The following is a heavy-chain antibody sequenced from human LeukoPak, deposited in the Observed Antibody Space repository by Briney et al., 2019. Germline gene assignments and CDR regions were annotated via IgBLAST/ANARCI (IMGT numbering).Heavy chain of an antibody. D-gene: IGHD6-6*01. CDR3: AREGGTMAARLRHLDH. CDR2: MNPGGIDT. J-gene: IGHJ5*02. V-gene: IGHV1-46*01. Sequence: GASVKVSCKASGYSFTSYYLHWVRQAPGEGLEWMGIMNPGGIDTTYAPKFQGRVTMTRDTSTSTVYMELISLRSEDTAVYYCAREGGTMAARLRHLDHWGQGAQVTVSS. CDR1: GYSFTSYY.